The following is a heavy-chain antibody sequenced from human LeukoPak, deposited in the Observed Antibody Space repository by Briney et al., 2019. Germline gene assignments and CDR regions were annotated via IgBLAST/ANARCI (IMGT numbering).Heavy chain of an antibody. CDR2: INHRGSS. J-gene: IGHJ4*02. CDR3: ALPKFCSDNRSCILGLFDF. V-gene: IGHV4-34*01. Sequence: PSETLSLTCGVFGGSFIGYYWTWLRQPPGKGREWIGQINHRGSSHYNPSLRSQVTISVDTSKTQFSLKLTSVTAADPAVYYCALPKFCSDNRSCILGLFDFWGQGGLVTVSS. D-gene: IGHD2-15*01. CDR1: GGSFIGYY.